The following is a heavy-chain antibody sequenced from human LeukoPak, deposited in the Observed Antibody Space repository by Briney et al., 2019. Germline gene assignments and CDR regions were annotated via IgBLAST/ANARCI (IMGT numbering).Heavy chain of an antibody. CDR3: ASGYYDYVWGSYRLYY. CDR1: GGTFSSYA. CDR2: IIPIFGTA. Sequence: GAPVTVSCKSSGGTFSSYAISWVRQAPAQGLEWMGGIIPIFGTANYAQKFQGRVTITADKSTSTAYMELSSLRSEDTAVYYCASGYYDYVWGSYRLYYWGQGTLVTVSS. V-gene: IGHV1-69*06. J-gene: IGHJ4*02. D-gene: IGHD3-16*02.